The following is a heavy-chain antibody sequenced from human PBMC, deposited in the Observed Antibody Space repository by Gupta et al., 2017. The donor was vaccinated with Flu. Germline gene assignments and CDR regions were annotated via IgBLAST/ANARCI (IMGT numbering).Heavy chain of an antibody. CDR2: IKSESDGGTA. Sequence: VGRIKSESDGGTADYAAPVKGRFTISRDDSKNTLDLQMNSQKTEDTAVYYCTTDLVTRSTFGGFIVIPGAGFWGQGTLVTVST. D-gene: IGHD3-16*02. J-gene: IGHJ4*02. CDR3: TTDLVTRSTFGGFIVIPGAGF. V-gene: IGHV3-15*01.